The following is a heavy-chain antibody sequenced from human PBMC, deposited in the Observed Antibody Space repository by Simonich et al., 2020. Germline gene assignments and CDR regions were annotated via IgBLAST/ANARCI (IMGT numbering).Heavy chain of an antibody. J-gene: IGHJ4*02. CDR3: ARDGERYCGGDCYSYFDY. V-gene: IGHV3-30*07. CDR1: GFTFSSYA. CDR2: LSYDGSNK. D-gene: IGHD2-21*02. Sequence: QVQLVESGGGVVQPGRSLRLSCAASGFTFSSYAMHWVRQAPGKGLEWVACLSYDGSNKNYADSVKGRFTIYRDNSKNTLYLQMNSLRAEDTAVYYCARDGERYCGGDCYSYFDYWGQGTLVTVSS.